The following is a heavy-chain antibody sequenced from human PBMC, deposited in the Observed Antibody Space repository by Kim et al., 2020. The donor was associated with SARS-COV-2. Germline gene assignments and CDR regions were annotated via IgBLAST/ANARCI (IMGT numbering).Heavy chain of an antibody. V-gene: IGHV4-34*01. Sequence: YNPALGRRRAISVETSENQFSLKMSAVTAADTAVYYCARGFRPYYYYYMDVWGQGTTVTVSS. CDR3: ARGFRPYYYYYMDV. D-gene: IGHD3-16*01. J-gene: IGHJ6*02.